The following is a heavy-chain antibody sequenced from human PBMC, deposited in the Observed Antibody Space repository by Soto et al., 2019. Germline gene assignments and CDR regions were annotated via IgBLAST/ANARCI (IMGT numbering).Heavy chain of an antibody. CDR1: GGSISSYS. D-gene: IGHD3-22*01. V-gene: IGHV4-59*08. CDR2: IYYTGTT. Sequence: SETLSLTCTVSGGSISSYSWSWIRQPPGKGLEWIGYIYYTGTTTYNPSIKSRVTISVDSSKNQFSLNLTSVSAADTAVYYCARLGGFYQSLDSWGQGTLVTVSS. CDR3: ARLGGFYQSLDS. J-gene: IGHJ5*01.